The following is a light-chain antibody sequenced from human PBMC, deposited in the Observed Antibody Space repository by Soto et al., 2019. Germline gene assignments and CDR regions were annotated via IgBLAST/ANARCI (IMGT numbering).Light chain of an antibody. CDR1: QTVTNNF. CDR2: GAS. V-gene: IGKV3-20*01. CDR3: RQYGRSLEFA. Sequence: IVLTQSPGTLSLSPGERATLSCRAIQTVTNNFLAWYQEKPGRGPRLLIYGASTRSTGIPDRFSGSGSGTDFTLTGSRLDPEDFAVYYCRQYGRSLEFAVGGGTKVVIK. J-gene: IGKJ4*01.